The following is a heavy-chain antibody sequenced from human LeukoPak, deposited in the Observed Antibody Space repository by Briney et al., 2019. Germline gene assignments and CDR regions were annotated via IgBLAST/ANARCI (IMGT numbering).Heavy chain of an antibody. D-gene: IGHD6-19*01. CDR1: GGSFSGYC. V-gene: IGHV4-34*01. CDR2: INHSGST. Sequence: PSETLSLTCAVYGGSFSGYCWSWIRQPPGKGLEWIGEINHSGSTNYNPSLKSRVTISVDTSKNQFSLKLSSVTAADTAVYYCARVVHSSGWYFDYWGQGTLVTVSS. J-gene: IGHJ4*02. CDR3: ARVVHSSGWYFDY.